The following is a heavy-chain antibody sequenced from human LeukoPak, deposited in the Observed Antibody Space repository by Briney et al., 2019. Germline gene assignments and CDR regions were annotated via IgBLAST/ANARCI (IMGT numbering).Heavy chain of an antibody. Sequence: AGGSLRLSCAASGFTFSNYGMHWVRQAPGKGLEWAAVIWYDGSNNYYADSVKGRFTISRDNSKNTLYLQMNTLRAEDKAVYQCARDHEDSSSSDAFDIWGQGTMVTVSS. D-gene: IGHD6-6*01. CDR3: ARDHEDSSSSDAFDI. CDR2: IWYDGSNN. CDR1: GFTFSNYG. J-gene: IGHJ3*02. V-gene: IGHV3-33*01.